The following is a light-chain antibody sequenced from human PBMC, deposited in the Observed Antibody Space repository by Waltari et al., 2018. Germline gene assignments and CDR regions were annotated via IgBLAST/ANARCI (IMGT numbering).Light chain of an antibody. Sequence: QAVVTQEPSLTVSQGGTVTLTCGSSTGAITSAHYPYWFQQKSGQAPRTLISDTSNKHSWTPARFSGSLLGGKAALTLSGAQPEDEADYYCLLSSSGARVFGGGTKLTVL. CDR2: DTS. J-gene: IGLJ2*01. CDR3: LLSSSGARV. CDR1: TGAITSAHY. V-gene: IGLV7-46*01.